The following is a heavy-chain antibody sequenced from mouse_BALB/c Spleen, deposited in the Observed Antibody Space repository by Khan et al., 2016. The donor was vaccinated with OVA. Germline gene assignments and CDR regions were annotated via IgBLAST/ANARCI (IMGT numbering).Heavy chain of an antibody. CDR1: GYTFTSYW. J-gene: IGHJ4*01. CDR2: IGPGSSNA. D-gene: IGHD1-1*01. V-gene: IGHV1S41*01. Sequence: DLVKPGASVKLSCKASGYTFTSYWINWIKQRPGQGLEWIGRIGPGSSNAYYNDMFKDKATLTVDTSSNTAYIQLSSLSSEDSAVYVGARENYYGRSCDAMDYWGQGTSVTVSA. CDR3: ARENYYGRSCDAMDY.